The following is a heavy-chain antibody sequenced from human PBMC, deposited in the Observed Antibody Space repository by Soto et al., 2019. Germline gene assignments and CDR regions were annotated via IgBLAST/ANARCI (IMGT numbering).Heavy chain of an antibody. CDR3: AAWDISNI. CDR2: ISPEGNAK. Sequence: GSLRLSCSGFGFSINTYWMNWIRQTPGKGLEWVANISPEGNAKTYVDPVKGRFFVSRDNTRNSLDLQMTSLRVEDSAIYFCAAWDISNIWGQGILVTVSS. J-gene: IGHJ4*02. CDR1: GFSINTYW. D-gene: IGHD2-15*01. V-gene: IGHV3-7*01.